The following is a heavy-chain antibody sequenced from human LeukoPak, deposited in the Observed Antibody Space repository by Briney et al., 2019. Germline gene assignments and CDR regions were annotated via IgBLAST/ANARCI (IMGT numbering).Heavy chain of an antibody. D-gene: IGHD4-17*01. CDR3: ARDPTRYLRYGYFDY. V-gene: IGHV3-21*01. CDR1: GFTFTDSA. Sequence: GGSLRLSCAGSGFTFTDSAINWVRQAPGKGLEWVSSINNIATHSYYAASVKGRFPISRDDAKNSVYLQMHSLRAEDTAIYYCARDPTRYLRYGYFDYWGQGAQVTVSS. CDR2: INNIATHS. J-gene: IGHJ4*02.